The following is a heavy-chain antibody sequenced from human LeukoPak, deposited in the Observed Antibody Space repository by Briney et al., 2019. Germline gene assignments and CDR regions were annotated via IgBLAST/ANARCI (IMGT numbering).Heavy chain of an antibody. Sequence: SETLSLTCAVYGGSFSGFYWNWIRQPPGKGLEWIGEIDHSGSTNYNPSLKSRVTISVDTSKNQFSLKLSSVTAADAAVYYCARGTMIALFDYWGQGTLVTVSS. CDR3: ARGTMIALFDY. CDR1: GGSFSGFY. V-gene: IGHV4-34*01. D-gene: IGHD3-22*01. J-gene: IGHJ4*02. CDR2: IDHSGST.